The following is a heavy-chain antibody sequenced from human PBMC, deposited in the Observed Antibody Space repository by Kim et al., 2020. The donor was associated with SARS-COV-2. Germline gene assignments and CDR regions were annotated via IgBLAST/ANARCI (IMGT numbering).Heavy chain of an antibody. CDR2: IYYSGST. CDR3: ARVRDYIWGSYRDAFDI. V-gene: IGHV4-59*01. D-gene: IGHD3-16*02. Sequence: SETLSLTCTVSGGSISSYYWSWIRQPPGKGLEWIGYIYYSGSTNYNPSLKSRVPISVDTSKNQFSLKLSSVTAADTAVYSCARVRDYIWGSYRDAFDIWG. J-gene: IGHJ3*02. CDR1: GGSISSYY.